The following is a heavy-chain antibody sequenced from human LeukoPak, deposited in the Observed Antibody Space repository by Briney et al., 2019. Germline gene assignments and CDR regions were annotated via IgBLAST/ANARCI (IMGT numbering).Heavy chain of an antibody. D-gene: IGHD6-13*01. V-gene: IGHV3-7*05. CDR3: ARDEYTSTWYWYFDL. CDR1: GFTVSSNY. CDR2: IKEDGSEK. J-gene: IGHJ2*01. Sequence: GGSLRLSCAASGFTVSSNYMSWVRQAPGKGLEWVANIKEDGSEKYYVDSVKGRFTISRDNAKNSLYLQVNSLRAEDTAVYYCARDEYTSTWYWYFDLWGRGTLVTVSS.